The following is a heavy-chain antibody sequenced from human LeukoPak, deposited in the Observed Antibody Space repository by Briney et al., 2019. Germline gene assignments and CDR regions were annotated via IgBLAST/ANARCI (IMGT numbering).Heavy chain of an antibody. D-gene: IGHD3-16*01. CDR3: ARDRVSSPGMDV. CDR1: GGSISSGDYY. Sequence: PSETLSLTCTVSGGSISSGDYYWSWFRQPPGKGLEWIGYIYYSGSTYYNPSLKSRVTISVDTSKNQFSLKLSSVTAADTAMYYCARDRVSSPGMDVWGQGTTVTVSS. CDR2: IYYSGST. V-gene: IGHV4-30-4*01. J-gene: IGHJ6*02.